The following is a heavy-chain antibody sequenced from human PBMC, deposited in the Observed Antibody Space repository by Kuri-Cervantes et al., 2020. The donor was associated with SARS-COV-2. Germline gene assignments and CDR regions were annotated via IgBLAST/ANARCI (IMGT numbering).Heavy chain of an antibody. D-gene: IGHD6-19*01. CDR2: ISASGSLT. CDR1: GFTFKDYS. V-gene: IGHV3-23*01. J-gene: IGHJ5*02. CDR3: AKDRSSGWHLNWFDP. Sequence: GESLKISCVASGFTFKDYSINWVRLAPGRGLEWVSVISASGSLTYYADFVRGRFTISRDNGRSTLFLQMESLRAEDTAVYYCAKDRSSGWHLNWFDPWGQGTLVTVSS.